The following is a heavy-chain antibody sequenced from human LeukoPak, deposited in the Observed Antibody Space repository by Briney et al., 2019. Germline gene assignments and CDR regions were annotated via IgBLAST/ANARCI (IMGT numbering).Heavy chain of an antibody. J-gene: IGHJ4*02. CDR2: VNIDGRIT. V-gene: IGHV3-74*01. CDR3: ARDPGFYYFDY. CDR1: GFTFSTYW. D-gene: IGHD1-14*01. Sequence: GGSLRLSCAASGFTFSTYWMHWVRQAPGKGLVWVARVNIDGRITSYADSVKGRFSISRDNANNTSYLQMNSLRVEDTAVYFCARDPGFYYFDYWGQGTLVTVSS.